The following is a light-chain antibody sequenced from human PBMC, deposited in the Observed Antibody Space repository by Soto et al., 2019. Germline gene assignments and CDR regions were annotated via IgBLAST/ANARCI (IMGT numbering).Light chain of an antibody. CDR1: SSDVGAYNF. V-gene: IGLV2-14*03. Sequence: QSALTQPASVSGSPGQSITISCTGTSSDVGAYNFVSWYQQHPGKAPKLMIYDVSNRPSGVSNRISGSKSGNTASLTISGLQAEDEAEYYCTSHTSSGSLVFGTWTKLTVL. CDR3: TSHTSSGSLV. CDR2: DVS. J-gene: IGLJ1*01.